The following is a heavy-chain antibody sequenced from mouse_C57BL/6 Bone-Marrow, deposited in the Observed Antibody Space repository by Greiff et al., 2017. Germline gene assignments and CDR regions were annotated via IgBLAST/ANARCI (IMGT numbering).Heavy chain of an antibody. J-gene: IGHJ4*01. D-gene: IGHD3-2*02. CDR2: IYPGDGDT. Sequence: VQLQQSGPELVKPGASVKISCKASGYAFSSSWMNWVKQRPGKGLEWIGRIYPGDGDTNYNGKFKGKATLTADKSSSTAYMQLSSLTSEDSAVYFCARSSSGYYYAMDYWGQGTSVTVSS. V-gene: IGHV1-82*01. CDR3: ARSSSGYYYAMDY. CDR1: GYAFSSSW.